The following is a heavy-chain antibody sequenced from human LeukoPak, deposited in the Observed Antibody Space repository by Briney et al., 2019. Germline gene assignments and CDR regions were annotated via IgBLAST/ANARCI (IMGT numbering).Heavy chain of an antibody. Sequence: SETLSLTCTVSGGSFSSSDYYWGWIRQPPGKGLEWIGSIYYSGTTYYNPSLKSRVAISVDTSKNQFSLKLSSVTAADTAVYYCARDRRTPWFGEYYFDYWGQGTLVTVSS. V-gene: IGHV4-39*02. J-gene: IGHJ4*02. CDR2: IYYSGTT. CDR1: GGSFSSSDYY. D-gene: IGHD3-10*01. CDR3: ARDRRTPWFGEYYFDY.